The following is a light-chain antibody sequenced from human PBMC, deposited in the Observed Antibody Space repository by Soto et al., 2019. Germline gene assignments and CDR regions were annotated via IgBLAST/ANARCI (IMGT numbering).Light chain of an antibody. Sequence: QSALTQPPSASGSPGQSVTISCTGTSSDDGGYNYVSWYQQHPGKAPKLMIYEVSQRPSGVPDRFSGSKSGNTASLTVSGLQSEDEDDYYCSSYAGRNNVVFGGGTKLTVL. CDR3: SSYAGRNNVV. CDR1: SSDDGGYNY. V-gene: IGLV2-8*01. CDR2: EVS. J-gene: IGLJ2*01.